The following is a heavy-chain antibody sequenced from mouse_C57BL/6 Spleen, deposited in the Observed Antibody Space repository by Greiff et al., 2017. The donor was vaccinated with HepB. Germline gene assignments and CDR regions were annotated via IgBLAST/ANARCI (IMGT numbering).Heavy chain of an antibody. J-gene: IGHJ4*01. V-gene: IGHV1-61*01. D-gene: IGHD1-1*01. CDR3: ARRNGGAMDY. CDR2: IYPSDSET. CDR1: GYTFTSYW. Sequence: QVQLQQPGAELVRPGSSVKLSCKASGYTFTSYWMDWVKQRPGQGLEWIGNIYPSDSETHYNQKFKDKATLTVDKSSSTAYMQLSSLTSEDSAVYYCARRNGGAMDYWGQGTSVTVSS.